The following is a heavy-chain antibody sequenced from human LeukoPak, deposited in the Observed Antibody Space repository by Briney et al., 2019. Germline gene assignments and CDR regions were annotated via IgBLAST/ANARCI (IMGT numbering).Heavy chain of an antibody. CDR1: GGSISSYY. Sequence: SETLSLTCTVSGGSISSYYWSWIRQPPGKGLEWIGYIYYGGSTNYNPSLKSRVTISVDTSKNQFSLKLSSVTAADTAVYYCARDGGSSGYTDYWGQGTLVTVSS. CDR2: IYYGGST. J-gene: IGHJ4*02. V-gene: IGHV4-59*01. D-gene: IGHD3-22*01. CDR3: ARDGGSSGYTDY.